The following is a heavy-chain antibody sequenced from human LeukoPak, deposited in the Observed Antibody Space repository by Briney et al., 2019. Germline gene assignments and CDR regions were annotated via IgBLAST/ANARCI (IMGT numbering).Heavy chain of an antibody. Sequence: GGSLRLSCAASGFTVSSNYMSWVRQAPGKGLEWVSVIYSGGSTYYADSVKGRFTISRDNSKNTLYLQMNSLRAEDTAVYYCARALAYCGGDCSSYFDYWGQGTLVTVSS. CDR1: GFTVSSNY. CDR3: ARALAYCGGDCSSYFDY. CDR2: IYSGGST. D-gene: IGHD2-21*02. J-gene: IGHJ4*02. V-gene: IGHV3-53*01.